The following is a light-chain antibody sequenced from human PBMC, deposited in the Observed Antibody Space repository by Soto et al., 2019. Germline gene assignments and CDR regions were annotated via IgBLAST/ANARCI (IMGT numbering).Light chain of an antibody. J-gene: IGKJ4*01. CDR3: QQRSKWPPIT. V-gene: IGKV3-11*01. CDR2: DAS. Sequence: ESVLTQSPATLSLSPGERATLSCRASPSVSNSLAWYQHKPGQAPRLLIYDASNRATGVPTRFSGSGSGTDFTPTISSLETEDFAVYYCQQRSKWPPITFGGGTRVEIK. CDR1: PSVSNS.